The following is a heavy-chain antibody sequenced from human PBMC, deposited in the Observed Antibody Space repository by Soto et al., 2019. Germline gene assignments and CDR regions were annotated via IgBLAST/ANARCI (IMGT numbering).Heavy chain of an antibody. D-gene: IGHD2-2*01. Sequence: QVQLVQSGAEVKKPGSSVKVSCKASGGTFSSYAISWVRQAPGQWLEWMGGIIPIFGTANYAQKFQGRVTITADESTSTAYMELSSLRSEDTAVYYCARDGICSSTSCLYNWFDPWGQGTLVTVSS. CDR2: IIPIFGTA. CDR1: GGTFSSYA. V-gene: IGHV1-69*01. J-gene: IGHJ5*02. CDR3: ARDGICSSTSCLYNWFDP.